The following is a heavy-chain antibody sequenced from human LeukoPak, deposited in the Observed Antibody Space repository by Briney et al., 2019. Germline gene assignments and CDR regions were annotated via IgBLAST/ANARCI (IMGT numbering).Heavy chain of an antibody. D-gene: IGHD5/OR15-5a*01. CDR3: AKDHLGAVSGRGAFDI. J-gene: IGHJ3*02. V-gene: IGHV3-23*01. CDR2: ISGSGGST. CDR1: GFTFSSYA. Sequence: PGGSLRLSCAASGFTFSSYAMSWVRQAPGKGLEWVSDISGSGGSTYYADSVKGRFTISRDNSKNTLYLQMNSLRAEDTAVYYCAKDHLGAVSGRGAFDIWGQGTMVTVSS.